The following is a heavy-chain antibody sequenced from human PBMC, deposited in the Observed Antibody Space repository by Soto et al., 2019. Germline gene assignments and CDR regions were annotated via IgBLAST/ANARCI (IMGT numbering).Heavy chain of an antibody. D-gene: IGHD1-1*01. CDR2: INAGNGNT. V-gene: IGHV1-3*01. J-gene: IGHJ5*02. CDR3: ARTRNWNDVGWFDP. CDR1: GYTFTSYA. Sequence: QVQLVQSGAEVKKPGASVKVSCKASGYTFTSYAMHWVRQAPGQRLEWMGWINAGNGNTKYSQKFQGRVTITRDTSASTAYTELSSLTSEDTAVYYCARTRNWNDVGWFDPCVHGTLVTVSS.